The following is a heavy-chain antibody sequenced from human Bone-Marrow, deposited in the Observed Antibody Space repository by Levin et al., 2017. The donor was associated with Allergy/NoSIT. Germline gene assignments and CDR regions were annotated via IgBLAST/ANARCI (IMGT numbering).Heavy chain of an antibody. CDR1: GFTLSKYW. J-gene: IGHJ3*01. D-gene: IGHD1-1*01. V-gene: IGHV3-74*01. CDR3: ARDGWAIGTTAWGDAFDV. Sequence: ESLKISCAASGFTLSKYWMHWVRQTPGKGLVWVARVNSDGSNTIYADSVKGRFTISRDNAKNTLYLQMSSLRAEDTAVYYCARDGWAIGTTAWGDAFDVWGQGTMVTVSS. CDR2: VNSDGSNT.